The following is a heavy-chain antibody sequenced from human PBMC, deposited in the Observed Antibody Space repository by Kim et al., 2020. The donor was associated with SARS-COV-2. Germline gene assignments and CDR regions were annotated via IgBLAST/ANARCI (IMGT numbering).Heavy chain of an antibody. Sequence: GGSLRLSCAASGFTFSSYDMRWVRQAPGKGLEWVSGISGSDGSTYYADSVKGRFTISRDNSRNTLYLQMNSLRAEDTAVYYCAKGGYFNFDYWGQGTLVTVSS. D-gene: IGHD6-19*01. J-gene: IGHJ4*02. V-gene: IGHV3-23*01. CDR2: ISGSDGST. CDR3: AKGGYFNFDY. CDR1: GFTFSSYD.